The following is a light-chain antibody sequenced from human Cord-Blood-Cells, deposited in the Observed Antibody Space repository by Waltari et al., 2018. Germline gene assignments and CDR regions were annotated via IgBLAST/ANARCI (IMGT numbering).Light chain of an antibody. Sequence: QAALTQPPAASGSPGQSVTIPCTVTSSDVGGHNYFSLYQQHPGKAPKLMIYEVSKRPSGVPDRFSGSKSGNTASLTVSGLQAEDEADYYCSSYAGSNNPYVFGTGTKVTVL. CDR3: SSYAGSNNPYV. CDR1: SSDVGGHNY. CDR2: EVS. J-gene: IGLJ1*01. V-gene: IGLV2-8*01.